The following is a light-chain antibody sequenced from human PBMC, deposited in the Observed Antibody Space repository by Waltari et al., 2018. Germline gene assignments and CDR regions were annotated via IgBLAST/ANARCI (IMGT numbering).Light chain of an antibody. Sequence: EIVLTPSPGTLSLSPGDRATLSCRASQSVSSSYLAWYQQKLGQAPRLLIYGASSRATGIPDRFSGSGSGTDFTLTISRLEPEDFAVYYCQQYGSSPYTFGQGTKLEIK. V-gene: IGKV3-20*01. J-gene: IGKJ2*01. CDR3: QQYGSSPYT. CDR2: GAS. CDR1: QSVSSSY.